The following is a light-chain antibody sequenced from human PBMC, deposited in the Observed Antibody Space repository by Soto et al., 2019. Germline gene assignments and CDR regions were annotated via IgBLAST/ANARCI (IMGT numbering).Light chain of an antibody. CDR3: QRYGSSPPT. V-gene: IGKV3-20*01. CDR1: QSVSTNY. Sequence: EIVLTQSPGTLSLSPGERATLSCRASQSVSTNYLAWYQRKPGQAPRLLIYGASSRATDIPRRFSGSGSGTDFTLTITRLEPEDFAVYYWQRYGSSPPTFGQGTKVEVK. CDR2: GAS. J-gene: IGKJ1*01.